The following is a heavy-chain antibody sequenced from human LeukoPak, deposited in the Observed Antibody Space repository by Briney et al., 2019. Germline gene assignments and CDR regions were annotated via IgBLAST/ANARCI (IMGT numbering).Heavy chain of an antibody. Sequence: GGSLRLSCAASGFTFSSYAMSWVRQAPGKGLEWVSAISGSGGSTYYADSVKGRFTISRDNSKNTLYLQMNSLRAEDTAVYYCAKGTSRSPSPAARSSNWFDPWGQGTLVTVSS. CDR2: ISGSGGST. J-gene: IGHJ5*02. D-gene: IGHD2-2*01. CDR3: AKGTSRSPSPAARSSNWFDP. CDR1: GFTFSSYA. V-gene: IGHV3-23*01.